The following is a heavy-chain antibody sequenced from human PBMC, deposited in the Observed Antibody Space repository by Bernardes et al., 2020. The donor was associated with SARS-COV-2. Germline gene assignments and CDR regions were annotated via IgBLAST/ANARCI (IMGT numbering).Heavy chain of an antibody. CDR2: INPNSGGT. CDR1: GYTFTGYY. V-gene: IGHV1-2*02. D-gene: IGHD1-1*01. Sequence: ASVKVSCKASGYTFTGYYMHWVRQAPGQGLEWMGWINPNSGGTNYAQKFQGRVTMTRDTSISTAYMELSRLRSDDTAVYYCARVGQLEGYYYYYGMDVWGQGTTVTVSS. CDR3: ARVGQLEGYYYYYGMDV. J-gene: IGHJ6*02.